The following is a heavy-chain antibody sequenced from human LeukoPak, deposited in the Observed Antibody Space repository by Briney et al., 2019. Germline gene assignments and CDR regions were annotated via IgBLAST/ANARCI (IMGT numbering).Heavy chain of an antibody. CDR1: GGSFSGYY. J-gene: IGHJ4*02. D-gene: IGHD6-19*01. CDR3: ARSSGWYETPDY. Sequence: IPSETLSLTCAVYGGSFSGYYWSWIRQPPGKGLEWIGEINHSGSTNYSPSLKSRVTISVDTSRNQFSLKLSSVTAADTAVYYCARSSGWYETPDYWGQGTLVTVSS. CDR2: INHSGST. V-gene: IGHV4-34*01.